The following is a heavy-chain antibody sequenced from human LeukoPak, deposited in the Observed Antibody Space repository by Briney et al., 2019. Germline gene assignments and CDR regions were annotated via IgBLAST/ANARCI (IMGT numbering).Heavy chain of an antibody. CDR1: GFTFNSYG. CDR3: ARGYGESHFDY. Sequence: GGSLRLSCAASGFTFNSYGMHLVRQAPGKGLEWVSFIRYDGSNQYYADSVKGRFSISRDNSNNTLYLQMNSLTPEDTAVYFCARGYGESHFDYWGHGTLVTVSS. J-gene: IGHJ4*01. D-gene: IGHD5-18*01. CDR2: IRYDGSNQ. V-gene: IGHV3-30*02.